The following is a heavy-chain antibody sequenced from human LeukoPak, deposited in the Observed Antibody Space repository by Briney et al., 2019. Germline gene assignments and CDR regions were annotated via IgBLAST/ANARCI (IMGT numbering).Heavy chain of an antibody. J-gene: IGHJ4*02. Sequence: GGSLRLSCAASGFTFSSYGMHWVRRAPGKGLEWLAITSYDGSNKYYADSVKGRFTISRDNSKNTLYLQMNSLRAEDTAVYYCAKDHYSSGWYFDYWGQGTLVTVSS. CDR1: GFTFSSYG. CDR3: AKDHYSSGWYFDY. CDR2: TSYDGSNK. D-gene: IGHD6-19*01. V-gene: IGHV3-30*18.